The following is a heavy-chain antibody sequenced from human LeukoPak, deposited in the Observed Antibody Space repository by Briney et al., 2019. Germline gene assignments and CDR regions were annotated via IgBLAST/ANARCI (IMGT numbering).Heavy chain of an antibody. D-gene: IGHD2-15*01. V-gene: IGHV3-23*01. Sequence: GGSLRLSCAASGFTFSSYDTTWVRQAPGKGLEWVSLISRSGGTTYYADSVKGRFTISRDNSKNTLYLQMNSLRAEDTAEYYCAKRGGTESFYYYYYMDVWGKGTTVTVSS. CDR3: AKRGGTESFYYYYYMDV. J-gene: IGHJ6*03. CDR1: GFTFSSYD. CDR2: ISRSGGTT.